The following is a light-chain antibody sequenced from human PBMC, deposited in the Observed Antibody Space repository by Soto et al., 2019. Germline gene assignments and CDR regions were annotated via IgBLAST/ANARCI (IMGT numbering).Light chain of an antibody. CDR2: KAS. J-gene: IGKJ1*01. Sequence: DFQMTQSPSTLSASVGDRVTITCRASQSLSDWLAWFQQKPGKAPRLLIYKASNLESGVPSRFSGSGSGTEFTLTISSLQPDDFATYYCQQYNSYSWTFGQGTKVEIK. CDR1: QSLSDW. CDR3: QQYNSYSWT. V-gene: IGKV1-5*03.